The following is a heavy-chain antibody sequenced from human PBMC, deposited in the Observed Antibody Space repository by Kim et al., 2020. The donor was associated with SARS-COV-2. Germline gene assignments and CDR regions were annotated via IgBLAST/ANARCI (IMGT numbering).Heavy chain of an antibody. D-gene: IGHD6-13*01. CDR3: AKAGSSSPLPDY. V-gene: IGHV3-30*02. Sequence: YYADSVKGRFTISRDNSKNTLYLQMNSLRAEDTAVYYCAKAGSSSPLPDYWGQGTLVTVSS. J-gene: IGHJ4*02.